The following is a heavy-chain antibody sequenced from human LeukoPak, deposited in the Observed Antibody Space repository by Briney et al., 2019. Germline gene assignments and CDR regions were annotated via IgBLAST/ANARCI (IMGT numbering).Heavy chain of an antibody. CDR2: ISSSSYI. CDR3: AREGPGSF. CDR1: GFTFSSYS. V-gene: IGHV3-21*05. J-gene: IGHJ4*02. Sequence: GGSLRLSCAASGFTFSSYSMNWVRQAPGKGLEWVSYISSSSYIYYADSVKGRFTISRDNAKNSLYLQMNSLRAEDTAVYYCAREGPGSFWGQGTLVTVSS.